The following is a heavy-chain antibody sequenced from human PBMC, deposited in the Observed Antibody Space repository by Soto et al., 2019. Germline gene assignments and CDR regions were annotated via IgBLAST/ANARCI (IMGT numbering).Heavy chain of an antibody. J-gene: IGHJ4*02. CDR2: IYSSGST. CDR1: GGSVNTYY. V-gene: IGHV4-59*02. D-gene: IGHD3-16*01. CDR3: ARDRGPHSYADY. Sequence: QVQLQESGPGLVKPSETLSLTCSVSGGSVNTYYWSWIRQPPGKGLEWIGYIYSSGSTNYNPSLKSRXIMXVXRSKNQFSLYLRSVTAADTAVYYCARDRGPHSYADYWGQGTLVTVSS.